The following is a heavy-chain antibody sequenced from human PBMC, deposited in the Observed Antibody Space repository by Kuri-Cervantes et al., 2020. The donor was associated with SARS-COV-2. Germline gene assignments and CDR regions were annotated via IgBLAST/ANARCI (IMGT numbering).Heavy chain of an antibody. CDR1: GFTFSSYG. J-gene: IGHJ4*02. CDR2: ISGSGGST. Sequence: LSLTCAASGFTFSSYGMHWVRQAPGKGLEWVSAISGSGGSTYYADSVKGRFTISRDNSKNTLYLQMNSLRAEDTAVYYCARGYSYGPVNYWGQGTLVTVSS. CDR3: ARGYSYGPVNY. D-gene: IGHD5-18*01. V-gene: IGHV3-23*01.